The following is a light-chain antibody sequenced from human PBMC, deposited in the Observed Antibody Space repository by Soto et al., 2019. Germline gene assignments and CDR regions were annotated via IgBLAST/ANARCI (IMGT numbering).Light chain of an antibody. CDR3: QQVNSYPIT. CDR2: IAS. Sequence: THFSQSXXFQSASVGGRVTITXRARQGIRNYLAWYQQKPGRAPKLLIYIASTLQSGVPSRFSGSYSGTEFTLTITSLQPEDFATYYCQQVNSYPITFGQRTRLEIK. J-gene: IGKJ5*01. V-gene: IGKV1-9*01. CDR1: QGIRNY.